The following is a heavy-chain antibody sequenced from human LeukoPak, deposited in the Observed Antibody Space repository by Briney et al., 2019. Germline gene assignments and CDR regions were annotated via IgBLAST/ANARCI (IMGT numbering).Heavy chain of an antibody. D-gene: IGHD3-22*01. CDR2: IDSNNNYM. CDR1: GFSFGHYS. Sequence: KSGGSLRFSGAASGFSFGHYSRTWVRQAPGKGLEWVSLIDSNNNYMNYADSVKGRFTTSRDNAKNSLYLQMNSLRAEDTAVYYCARDNYDSSTPYYFDNWGQGTLVTVSS. V-gene: IGHV3-21*01. J-gene: IGHJ4*02. CDR3: ARDNYDSSTPYYFDN.